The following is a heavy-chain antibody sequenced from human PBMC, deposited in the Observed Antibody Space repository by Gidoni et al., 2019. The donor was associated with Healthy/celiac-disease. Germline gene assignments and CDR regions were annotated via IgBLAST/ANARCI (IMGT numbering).Heavy chain of an antibody. D-gene: IGHD5-12*01. CDR1: GFTFSRYS. J-gene: IGHJ4*02. Sequence: EVQLVESGGGLVRPGGSLRLSCAASGFTFSRYSMNWVRQAPGKGLEWVSSISSSSSYIYYADSVKGRFTISRDNAKNSLYLQMNSLRAEDTAVYYCARDPMTHMGDGYNYDYWGQGTLVTVSS. V-gene: IGHV3-21*01. CDR3: ARDPMTHMGDGYNYDY. CDR2: ISSSSSYI.